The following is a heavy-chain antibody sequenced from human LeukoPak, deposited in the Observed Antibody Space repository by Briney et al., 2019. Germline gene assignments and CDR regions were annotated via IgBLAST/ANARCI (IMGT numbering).Heavy chain of an antibody. V-gene: IGHV7-4-1*02. J-gene: IGHJ4*02. CDR2: INTNNGNP. Sequence: GASVKLSCKPSGDIFTRYAIHWVRQAPGQGLEWMGWINTNNGNPTYAQGFKGRFVFFLDTSANTTYLQISSLKAEDTAMYYCGRDGNIDFWGQGTLVTVSS. CDR1: GDIFTRYA. CDR3: GRDGNIDF. D-gene: IGHD4-23*01.